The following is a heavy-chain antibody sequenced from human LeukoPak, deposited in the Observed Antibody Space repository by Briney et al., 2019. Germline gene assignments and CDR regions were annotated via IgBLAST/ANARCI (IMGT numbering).Heavy chain of an antibody. CDR2: IYYSGST. CDR3: ARVSSDYVWGSYRGYYFDY. Sequence: SETLSLTCTVSGGSISSYYWSWIRQPPGKGLEWIGYIYYSGSTNYNPSLKSRVTISVDTSKNQFSLKLSSVTAADTAVYYCARVSSDYVWGSYRGYYFDYWGQGTLVTVSS. V-gene: IGHV4-59*08. J-gene: IGHJ4*02. CDR1: GGSISSYY. D-gene: IGHD3-16*02.